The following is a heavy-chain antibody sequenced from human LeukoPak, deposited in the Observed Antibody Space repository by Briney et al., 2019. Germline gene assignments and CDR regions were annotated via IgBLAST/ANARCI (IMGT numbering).Heavy chain of an antibody. V-gene: IGHV3-21*01. D-gene: IGHD3-10*01. CDR2: ISSSSSYI. Sequence: PGGSLRLSCAASGFTFSSYSMNWVRQAPGKGLEWVSSISSSSSYIYYADSVKGRFTISRDNAKNSLYLQMNSLRAEDTAVYYCARDVRYYYGSGSRNYFDYWGQGTLVTVSS. CDR3: ARDVRYYYGSGSRNYFDY. CDR1: GFTFSSYS. J-gene: IGHJ4*02.